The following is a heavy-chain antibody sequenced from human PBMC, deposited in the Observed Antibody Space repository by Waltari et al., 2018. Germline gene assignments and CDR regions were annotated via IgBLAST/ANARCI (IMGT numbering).Heavy chain of an antibody. J-gene: IGHJ4*02. CDR1: GYTFTSYY. CDR3: AMLVDTAMAINGTGDY. CDR2: INPSGCST. Sequence: QVQLVQSGAEVKKPGASVKVSCKASGYTFTSYYMHWVRQAPGQGLEWMGIINPSGCSTSYAQKFQGRVTMTRDTSTSTVYMELSSLRSEDTAVYYCAMLVDTAMAINGTGDYWGQGTLVTVSS. V-gene: IGHV1-46*01. D-gene: IGHD5-18*01.